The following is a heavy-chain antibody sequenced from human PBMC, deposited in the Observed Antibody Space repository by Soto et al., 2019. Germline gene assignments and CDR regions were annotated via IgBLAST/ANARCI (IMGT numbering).Heavy chain of an antibody. D-gene: IGHD4-4*01. CDR1: GGSISSGDYK. CDR3: ARSDNYVPFEY. Sequence: QVQLQESGPGLVKPSQTLSLTCTVSGGSISSGDYKWSWIRQPPGKGLEWIGYIYYSGYNYNNPSLNSRVNMSVDTSKNLFSLKLSSVTAADTAVYYCARSDNYVPFEYWGQGTLVTVSS. CDR2: IYYSGYN. V-gene: IGHV4-30-4*01. J-gene: IGHJ4*02.